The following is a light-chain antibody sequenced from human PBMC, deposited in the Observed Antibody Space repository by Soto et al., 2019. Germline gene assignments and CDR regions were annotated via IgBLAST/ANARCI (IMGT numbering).Light chain of an antibody. CDR3: QQRSNWPPIT. CDR1: QSVSSY. V-gene: IGKV3-11*01. CDR2: DAS. Sequence: EIALTQSPDTLSLSPGERATLSCRASQSVSSYLDWYQQKPGQAPRLLIYDASNRATGIPARFSGSGSGTDFTLTISSLEPEDFAVYYCQQRSNWPPITFGQGTRLEIK. J-gene: IGKJ5*01.